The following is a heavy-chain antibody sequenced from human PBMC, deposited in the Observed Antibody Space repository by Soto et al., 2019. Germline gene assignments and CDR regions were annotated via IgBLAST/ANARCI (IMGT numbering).Heavy chain of an antibody. V-gene: IGHV1-2*04. D-gene: IGHD2-8*01. Sequence: ASVKVSCKASGYSFTDYHIHWVRQAPGQGLEWLGRINPKSGGTSTAQKFQGWVTMTRDRSISTVYMELTRLRSDDTAVCFCARGHSTDCSNGVCSFFYNHEMDVWGQETTVTVSS. CDR2: INPKSGGT. CDR1: GYSFTDYH. CDR3: ARGHSTDCSNGVCSFFYNHEMDV. J-gene: IGHJ6*02.